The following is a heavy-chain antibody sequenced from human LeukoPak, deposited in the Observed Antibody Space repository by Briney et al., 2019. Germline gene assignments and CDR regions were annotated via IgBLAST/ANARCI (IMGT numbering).Heavy chain of an antibody. Sequence: SETLSFTCTVSGGSISSDTYYWSWIRQHPGKGLEWIGCIHCSGSTYYKPSLKSRLTISVDTSKNQFSLKLSSVTAADTAIYYCAAFLGDGSIDYWGQGTLVTVSS. V-gene: IGHV4-31*03. CDR1: GGSISSDTYY. CDR3: AAFLGDGSIDY. J-gene: IGHJ4*02. D-gene: IGHD3-3*01. CDR2: IHCSGST.